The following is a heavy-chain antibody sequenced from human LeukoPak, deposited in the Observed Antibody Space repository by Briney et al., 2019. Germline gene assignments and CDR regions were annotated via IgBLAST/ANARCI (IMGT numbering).Heavy chain of an antibody. CDR2: ISYDGSNK. CDR3: AKVIRAGTHLHYYYGMDV. J-gene: IGHJ6*02. Sequence: PGGSLRLSCAASGFTFSSYGMHWVRQAPGKGLEWVAVISYDGSNKYYADSVKGRFTISRDNSKNTLYLQMNSLRAEDTAVYYCAKVIRAGTHLHYYYGMDVWGQGTTVTVSS. D-gene: IGHD1-14*01. V-gene: IGHV3-30*18. CDR1: GFTFSSYG.